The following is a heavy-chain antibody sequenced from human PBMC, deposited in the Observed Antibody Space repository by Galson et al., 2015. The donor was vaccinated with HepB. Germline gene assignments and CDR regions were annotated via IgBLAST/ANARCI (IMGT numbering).Heavy chain of an antibody. Sequence: SVKVSCKASGYTFTSYSISWVRQAPGQGPEWMAWISAYNGHTNYAQKFQSSVTVTTDTSTSTVYMELRSLRADDTAVYYCGRGGYGGYALDYWGQGTLVTVSS. CDR2: ISAYNGHT. D-gene: IGHD5-12*01. J-gene: IGHJ4*02. CDR1: GYTFTSYS. CDR3: GRGGYGGYALDY. V-gene: IGHV1-18*04.